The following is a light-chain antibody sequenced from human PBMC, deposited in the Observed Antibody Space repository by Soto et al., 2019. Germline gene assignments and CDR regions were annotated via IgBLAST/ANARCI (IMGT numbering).Light chain of an antibody. CDR2: GAS. V-gene: IGKV3-15*01. CDR1: QSVSSSY. Sequence: EIVLTQSPGTLSLSPGERATLSCRASQSVSSSYLAWYQQKPGQAPRLLIYGASSRATGISARFSGSGSGTEFTLTISSLQSEDFGVYYCQQYNNWWTFGQGTKVGIK. CDR3: QQYNNWWT. J-gene: IGKJ1*01.